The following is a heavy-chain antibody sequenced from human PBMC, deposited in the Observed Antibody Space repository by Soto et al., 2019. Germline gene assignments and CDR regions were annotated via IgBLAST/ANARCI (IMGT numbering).Heavy chain of an antibody. CDR1: WYTFTIYY. V-gene: IGHV1-46*01. J-gene: IGHJ6*04. CDR2: INPSGGST. D-gene: IGHD2-8*01. Sequence: ASVEVAFKASWYTFTIYYIHWVLQAPVQGLEWMGIINPSGGSTSYAQKLQGIVTMTRDKYTSTVYMELSGLRSEDTAVYYCARDVHGMEVWGKRHTVSVSS. CDR3: ARDVHGMEV.